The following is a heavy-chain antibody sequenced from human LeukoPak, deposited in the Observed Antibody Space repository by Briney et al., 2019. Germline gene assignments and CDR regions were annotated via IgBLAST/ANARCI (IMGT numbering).Heavy chain of an antibody. Sequence: SETLSLTCAVSGGSFSGYYRNWIRQSPGKGLEWIGEINHSGSTHYNPSLKSRVTISVDTSQKQFSLGLTSVTAADTAVYYCARGRYLTTSGGAAAGFLDYWGQGSLVTVST. J-gene: IGHJ4*02. D-gene: IGHD6-13*01. CDR2: INHSGST. CDR1: GGSFSGYY. CDR3: ARGRYLTTSGGAAAGFLDY. V-gene: IGHV4-34*01.